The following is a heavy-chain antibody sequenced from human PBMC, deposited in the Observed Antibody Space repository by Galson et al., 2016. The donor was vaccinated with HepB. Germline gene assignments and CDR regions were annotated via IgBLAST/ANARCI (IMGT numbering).Heavy chain of an antibody. Sequence: SLRLSCAASGLTFSSYAMSWVRQAPGKGLEWVSSISSRGGRTYYTDSVKGRFTVSRDNSKNTLYVQMNTLRAEDTAVYYCASGYTSGIWGQGTMVSVSS. J-gene: IGHJ3*02. D-gene: IGHD6-19*01. CDR3: ASGYTSGI. V-gene: IGHV3-23*01. CDR2: ISSRGGRT. CDR1: GLTFSSYA.